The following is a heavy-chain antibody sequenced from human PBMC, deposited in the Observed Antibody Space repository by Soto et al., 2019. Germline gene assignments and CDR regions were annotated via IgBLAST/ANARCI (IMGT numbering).Heavy chain of an antibody. Sequence: PXGSLILSCSATGFTFSSHAMNWVRQAPGKGLEWVSVISFDGSNRYYAESVRGRYTISRDNSKNILYLHMNSLRPDDTAIYYCARAHGPYYDSSYYGLARNYFDYWGQGALVTVSS. J-gene: IGHJ4*02. CDR2: ISFDGSNR. CDR1: GFTFSSHA. V-gene: IGHV3-30-3*01. D-gene: IGHD3-22*01. CDR3: ARAHGPYYDSSYYGLARNYFDY.